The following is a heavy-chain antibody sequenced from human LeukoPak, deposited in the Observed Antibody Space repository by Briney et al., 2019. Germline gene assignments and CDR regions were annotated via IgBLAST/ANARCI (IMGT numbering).Heavy chain of an antibody. CDR2: INHSGST. V-gene: IGHV4-34*01. Sequence: SETLSLTCTVSGGSISNYCWSWIRQPPGKGLEWIGEINHSGSTNYNPSLKGRVTISVDTSKNQFSLKLSSVTAADTAVYYCARRSVWIAARPPFDYWGQGTLVTVSS. CDR1: GGSISNYC. J-gene: IGHJ4*02. CDR3: ARRSVWIAARPPFDY. D-gene: IGHD6-6*01.